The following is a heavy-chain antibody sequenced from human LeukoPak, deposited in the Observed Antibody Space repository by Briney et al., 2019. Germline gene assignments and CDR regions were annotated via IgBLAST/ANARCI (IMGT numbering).Heavy chain of an antibody. D-gene: IGHD5-18*01. CDR2: INPNSGGT. V-gene: IGHV1-2*02. CDR3: AGGYSYGNGYFQH. J-gene: IGHJ1*01. Sequence: GASVKVSCKASGYTFTGYYMHWVRQAPGQGLGWMGWINPNSGGTNYAQKFQGRVTMTRDTSISTAYMELSRLRSDDTAVYYCAGGYSYGNGYFQHWGQGTLVTVSS. CDR1: GYTFTGYY.